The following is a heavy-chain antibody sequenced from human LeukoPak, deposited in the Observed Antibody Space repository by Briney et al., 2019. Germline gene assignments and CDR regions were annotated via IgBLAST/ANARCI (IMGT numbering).Heavy chain of an antibody. CDR1: GGSISSGGYY. J-gene: IGHJ4*02. V-gene: IGHV4-31*03. CDR2: IYYSGST. CDR3: ARDTGEESSDRSIDY. Sequence: SETLSLTCTVSGGSISSGGYYWRWIRQHPGKGLEWIGYIYYSGSTYYNPSLKSRVTISVDTSKNQFSLKLSSVTAADTAVYYCARDTGEESSDRSIDYWGQGTLVTVSS. D-gene: IGHD3-10*01.